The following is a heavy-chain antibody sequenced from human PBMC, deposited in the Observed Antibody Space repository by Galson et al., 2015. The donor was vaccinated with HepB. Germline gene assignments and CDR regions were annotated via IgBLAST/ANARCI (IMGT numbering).Heavy chain of an antibody. CDR3: AKERQLELRGGAFDI. CDR2: ISYDGSNK. CDR1: GFTFSSYG. Sequence: SLRLSCAASGFTFSSYGMHWVRQAPGKGLEWVAVISYDGSNKYYADSVKGRFTISRDNSKNTLYLQMNSLRAEDTAVYYCAKERQLELRGGAFDIWGQGTMVTVSS. D-gene: IGHD1-7*01. J-gene: IGHJ3*02. V-gene: IGHV3-30*18.